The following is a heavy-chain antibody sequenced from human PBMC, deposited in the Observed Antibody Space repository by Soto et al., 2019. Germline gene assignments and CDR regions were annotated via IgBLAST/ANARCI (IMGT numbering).Heavy chain of an antibody. V-gene: IGHV4-34*01. J-gene: IGHJ4*02. CDR3: ARGWGRIFDY. CDR2: INHSGSP. CDR1: GGSFSGYY. D-gene: IGHD7-27*01. Sequence: VQLQQWGAGLLKPSETLPLTCTVYGGSFSGYYWSWIRQPPGKGLEWIGEINHSGSPNYNPSLKSRVTISVDTSKNQFSLKLSSVTAADTAVYYCARGWGRIFDYWGQGTLVTVSS.